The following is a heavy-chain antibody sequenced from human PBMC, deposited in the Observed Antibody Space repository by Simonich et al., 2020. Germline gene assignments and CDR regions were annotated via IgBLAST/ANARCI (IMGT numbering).Heavy chain of an antibody. J-gene: IGHJ4*02. CDR2: LKQDGNEK. Sequence: EVQLVESGGGLVQPGGSLRLSCAASGFTFSSYWMSWVRQAPGKGLEWVAKLKQDGNEKYYVDSVKGRFTISRDNAKNSLYLQMNSLRAEDTAVYYCARDREVYGSGSYYNYWGQGTLVTVSS. CDR3: ARDREVYGSGSYYNY. D-gene: IGHD3-10*01. CDR1: GFTFSSYW. V-gene: IGHV3-7*01.